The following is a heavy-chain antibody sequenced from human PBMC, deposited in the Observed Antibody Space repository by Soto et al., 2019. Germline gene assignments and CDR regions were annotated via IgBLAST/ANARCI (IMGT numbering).Heavy chain of an antibody. V-gene: IGHV4-39*02. Sequence: QLQLQESGPGLVKPSETLSLTCTVSGGSISGSSSYYWGWIRQPPGKGLEWIGSIYYSGTTYYNPPLKSRVTIPVDTSKNQFSLKLSSVTAADTAVYYCAREGGEGNYFDYWGQGTPVTVSS. J-gene: IGHJ4*02. CDR1: GGSISGSSSYY. D-gene: IGHD3-16*01. CDR3: AREGGEGNYFDY. CDR2: IYYSGTT.